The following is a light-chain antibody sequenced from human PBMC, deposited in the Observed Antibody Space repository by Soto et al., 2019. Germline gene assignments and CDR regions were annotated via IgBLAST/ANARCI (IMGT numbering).Light chain of an antibody. V-gene: IGKV1-16*01. CDR1: QDISNY. Sequence: DIQMTQSPSSLSASVGDRVTITCRASQDISNYLAWFQQKPGNAPTSLIYGASILQSGVPSRFSGSGSGTDFSLTIGSLQPEDFATYYCQQYNSYPWTFGQGTKVDIK. CDR2: GAS. CDR3: QQYNSYPWT. J-gene: IGKJ1*01.